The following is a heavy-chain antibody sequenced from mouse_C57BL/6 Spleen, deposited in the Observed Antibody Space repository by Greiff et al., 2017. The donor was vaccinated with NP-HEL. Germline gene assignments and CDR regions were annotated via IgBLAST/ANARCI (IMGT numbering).Heavy chain of an antibody. CDR2: ISNGGGST. J-gene: IGHJ4*01. D-gene: IGHD2-4*01. CDR1: GFTFSDYY. CDR3: ARGDDYDVLYYAMDY. Sequence: EVQGVESGGGLVQPGGSLKLSCAASGFTFSDYYMYWVRQTPEKRLEWVAYISNGGGSTYYPDTVKGRFTISRDNAKNTLYLQMSRLKSEDTAMYYCARGDDYDVLYYAMDYWGQGTSVTVSS. V-gene: IGHV5-12*01.